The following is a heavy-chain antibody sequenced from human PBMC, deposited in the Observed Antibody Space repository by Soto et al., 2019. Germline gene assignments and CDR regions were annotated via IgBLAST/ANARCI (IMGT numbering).Heavy chain of an antibody. D-gene: IGHD2-21*02. CDR2: ISYDGSNK. J-gene: IGHJ4*02. V-gene: IGHV3-30*18. Sequence: HPGGSLRLSCAASGFTFSSYGMHWVRQAPGKGLEWVAVISYDGSNKYYADSVKGRFTISRDNSKNTLYLQMNSLRAEDTAVYYCAKDRGDASPPDYWGQGTLVTVSS. CDR1: GFTFSSYG. CDR3: AKDRGDASPPDY.